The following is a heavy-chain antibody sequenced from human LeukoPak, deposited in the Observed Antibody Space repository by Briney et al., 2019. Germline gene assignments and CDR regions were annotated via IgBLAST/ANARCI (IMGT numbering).Heavy chain of an antibody. V-gene: IGHV3-23*01. J-gene: IGHJ5*02. Sequence: GGSLRLSCAASGFTFSSYAMSWVRQAPGKGLEWVSAISGSGGSTYYADSVKGRSTISRDNSKNTLYLQMNSLRAEDTAVYYCAKDHLRDFWRRDNWFDPWGQGTLVTVSS. CDR3: AKDHLRDFWRRDNWFDP. CDR2: ISGSGGST. D-gene: IGHD3-3*01. CDR1: GFTFSSYA.